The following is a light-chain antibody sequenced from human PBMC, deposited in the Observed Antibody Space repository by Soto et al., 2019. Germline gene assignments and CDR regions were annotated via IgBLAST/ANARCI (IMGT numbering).Light chain of an antibody. V-gene: IGKV3-20*01. Sequence: EIVLTQSPGTLSLSPGERATLSCRASQSVGSNLAWYQQKPGQAPRLLIYGASTRAIGIPVRFSGSGSGTEFTLTISRLEPEDFAVYYCQQYVTSPLTFGGGTKVDIK. CDR1: QSVGSN. CDR3: QQYVTSPLT. J-gene: IGKJ4*01. CDR2: GAS.